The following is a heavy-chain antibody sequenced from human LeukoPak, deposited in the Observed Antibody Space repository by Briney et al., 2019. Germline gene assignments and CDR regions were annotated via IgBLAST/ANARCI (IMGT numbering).Heavy chain of an antibody. J-gene: IGHJ5*02. CDR3: ARAGGRSWFDP. CDR1: GYIFTDYY. CDR2: INPNSGGT. Sequence: ASVKVSCKASGYIFTDYYMHWVRQAPGQELGWMGRINPNSGGTNYAQKFQGRVTMTRDTSISTAYMELSRLTSDDTAVYYCARAGGRSWFDPWGQGTLVTVSS. V-gene: IGHV1/OR15-1*04.